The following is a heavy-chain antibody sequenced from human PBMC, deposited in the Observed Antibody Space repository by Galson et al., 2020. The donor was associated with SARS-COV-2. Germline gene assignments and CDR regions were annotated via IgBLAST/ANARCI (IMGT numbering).Heavy chain of an antibody. V-gene: IGHV3-33*01. J-gene: IGHJ4*02. D-gene: IGHD3-10*01. CDR3: AREYYYGAGKLDY. CDR2: IWYDGSNI. Sequence: GESLKISCAASGFTFSAYGMHWVRQAPGKGLEWVAVIWYDGSNIYYGESVKGRFTISRDNSKNTLYLQMNSLRAEDTAVYYCAREYYYGAGKLDYWGQGTLVTVSS. CDR1: GFTFSAYG.